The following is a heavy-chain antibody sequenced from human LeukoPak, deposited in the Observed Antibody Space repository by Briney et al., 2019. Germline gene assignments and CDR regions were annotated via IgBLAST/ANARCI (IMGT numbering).Heavy chain of an antibody. D-gene: IGHD3-10*01. Sequence: GGSLRLSCAASGFAFSGFGMSWVRQAPGKGLEWVATISHDSIGTHYIDSVKGRFRISRDNNEGTLDLQMNSLRADDTAVYYCAKDFRAKSGSGSYGWFDPWGQGTLVTVSS. V-gene: IGHV3-23*01. CDR2: ISHDSIGT. CDR3: AKDFRAKSGSGSYGWFDP. CDR1: GFAFSGFG. J-gene: IGHJ5*02.